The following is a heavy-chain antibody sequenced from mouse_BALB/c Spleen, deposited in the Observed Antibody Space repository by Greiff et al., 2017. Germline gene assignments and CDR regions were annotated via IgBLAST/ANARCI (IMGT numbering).Heavy chain of an antibody. CDR1: GYTFTSYY. V-gene: IGHV1S56*01. CDR3: ARMGYDGYYYFDY. Sequence: VQLQQSGPELVKPGASVMISCKASGYTFTSYYIHWVKQRPGQGLEWIGWIYPGNVNTKYNEKFKGKATLTADKSSSTAYMQRSSLTSEDSAVYFCARMGYDGYYYFDYWGQGTTLTVSS. CDR2: IYPGNVNT. J-gene: IGHJ2*01. D-gene: IGHD2-3*01.